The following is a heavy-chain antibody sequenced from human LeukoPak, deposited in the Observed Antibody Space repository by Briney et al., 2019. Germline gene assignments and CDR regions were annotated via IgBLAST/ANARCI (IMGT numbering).Heavy chain of an antibody. V-gene: IGHV4-61*02. CDR3: ARVGLYGGKLDY. D-gene: IGHD4-23*01. Sequence: PSQTLSLTCTVSGASISSGSYHWSWIRQPAGKGLEWIGRIYTSGNTNYNPSLKSRVTISLDTSKNQFSLNLSSVTAADTAVYYCARVGLYGGKLDYWGQGTLVTVSS. CDR1: GASISSGSYH. J-gene: IGHJ4*02. CDR2: IYTSGNT.